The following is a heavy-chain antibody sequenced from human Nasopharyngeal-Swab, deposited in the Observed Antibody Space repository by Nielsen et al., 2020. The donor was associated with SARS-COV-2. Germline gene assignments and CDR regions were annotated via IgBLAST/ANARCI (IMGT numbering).Heavy chain of an antibody. J-gene: IGHJ6*02. Sequence: GESLKISCAASGFTFSNAWMSWVRQAPGKGLEWVGRIKSKTDGGTTDYAAPVKGRSTISRDDSKNTLYLQMNSLKTEDTAVYYCTTETDGSYYYGMDVWGQGTTVTVSS. V-gene: IGHV3-15*01. CDR2: IKSKTDGGTT. CDR3: TTETDGSYYYGMDV. CDR1: GFTFSNAW. D-gene: IGHD1-14*01.